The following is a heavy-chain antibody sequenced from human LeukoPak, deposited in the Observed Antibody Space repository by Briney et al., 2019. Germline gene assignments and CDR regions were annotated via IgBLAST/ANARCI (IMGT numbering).Heavy chain of an antibody. V-gene: IGHV1-2*02. D-gene: IGHD3-3*01. CDR1: GYTFTGYY. CDR3: ASAPSLYDSYYYYMDV. Sequence: ASVKVSCKASGYTFTGYYMHWVRQAPGQGLEWMGWINPNSGGTNYAQKFQGRVTMTRDTSISTAYMELSRLRSDDTAVYYCASAPSLYDSYYYYMDVWGKGTTVTVSS. J-gene: IGHJ6*03. CDR2: INPNSGGT.